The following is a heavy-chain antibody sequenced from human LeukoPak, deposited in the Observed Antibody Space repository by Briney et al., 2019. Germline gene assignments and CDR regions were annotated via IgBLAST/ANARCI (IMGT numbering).Heavy chain of an antibody. D-gene: IGHD3-10*01. CDR2: ISHGVSTI. J-gene: IGHJ6*03. CDR3: ARVMEYYYYYMDV. Sequence: PGGSLRLSCAASGFTFSSYEMNWVRQAPGKGLEWVSYISHGVSTIYYADSVKGRFTISRDNSKNSLYLQMNSLRAEDTAVYYCARVMEYYYYYMDVWGKGATVTISS. CDR1: GFTFSSYE. V-gene: IGHV3-48*03.